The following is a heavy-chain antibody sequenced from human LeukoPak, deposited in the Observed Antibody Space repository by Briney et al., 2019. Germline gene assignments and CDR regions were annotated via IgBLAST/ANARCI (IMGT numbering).Heavy chain of an antibody. CDR1: GFTFSSYS. D-gene: IGHD1-26*01. Sequence: GGSLRLSCAASGFTFSSYSMNWVRQAPGKGLVWVSRINSDGSSTSYADSVKGRFTISRDNAKNTLYLQMNSLRAEDTAVYYCARLGGQLPLDAFDIWGQGTMVTVSS. CDR3: ARLGGQLPLDAFDI. V-gene: IGHV3-74*01. J-gene: IGHJ3*02. CDR2: INSDGSST.